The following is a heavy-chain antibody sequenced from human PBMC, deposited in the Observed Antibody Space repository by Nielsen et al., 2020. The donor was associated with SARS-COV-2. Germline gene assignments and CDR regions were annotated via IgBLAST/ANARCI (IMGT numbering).Heavy chain of an antibody. V-gene: IGHV1-3*01. D-gene: IGHD1-26*01. Sequence: ASVKVSCKASGYTFTTYVMHWVRQAPGQRLEWMGWFNAGNGNTKYSQKFQGRVTITRDTSASTAYMELSSLRSEDTAVYYCARDLVGATTELHYWGQGTLVTVSS. J-gene: IGHJ4*02. CDR2: FNAGNGNT. CDR3: ARDLVGATTELHY. CDR1: GYTFTTYV.